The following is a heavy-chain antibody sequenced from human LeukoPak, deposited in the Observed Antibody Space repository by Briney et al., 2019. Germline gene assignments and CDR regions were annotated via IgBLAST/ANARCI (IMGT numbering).Heavy chain of an antibody. Sequence: GESLKISCKGSGYSFTSYWIGWVRQMPGKGLEWMGIIYPGDSDTRYSPSFQGQVTISADKSISTAYLQWSSLKASDTAMYYCARRGPAGYYSLNYFHYWGQGTLVTVSS. V-gene: IGHV5-51*01. J-gene: IGHJ4*02. CDR1: GYSFTSYW. CDR3: ARRGPAGYYSLNYFHY. CDR2: IYPGDSDT. D-gene: IGHD3-9*01.